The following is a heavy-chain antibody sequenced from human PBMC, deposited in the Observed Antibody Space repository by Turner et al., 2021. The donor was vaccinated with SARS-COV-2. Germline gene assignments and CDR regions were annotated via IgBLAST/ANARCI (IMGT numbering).Heavy chain of an antibody. D-gene: IGHD6-19*01. J-gene: IGHJ4*02. CDR3: VKDQKQWLVYLAY. CDR2: ISGSGGNT. CDR1: GFIFNNYA. V-gene: IGHV3-23*01. Sequence: EVQLLESGGGLVQPGGSLRLSCTASGFIFNNYAMSWVRQAPGKGLEWVAAISGSGGNTYYADSAKGRFTISRDNSKNTQYLQMNSLGAEDTALYYCVKDQKQWLVYLAYWGQGTLVTVSS.